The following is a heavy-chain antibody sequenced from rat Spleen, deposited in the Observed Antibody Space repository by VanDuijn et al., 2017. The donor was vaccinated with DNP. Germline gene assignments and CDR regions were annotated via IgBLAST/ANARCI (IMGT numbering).Heavy chain of an antibody. CDR1: GFTFSDYY. Sequence: EVQLVESGGGLVQPGRSLKLSCAASGFTFSDYYMAWVRQAPAKGLEWVAYISYDGGSTYNGDSVNGRFTISRDNAKSTLYLQMNSLRSEDMATYYCARHVLPLRVWDYWGQGVMVTVSS. CDR2: ISYDGGST. D-gene: IGHD1-4*01. J-gene: IGHJ2*01. V-gene: IGHV5-22*01. CDR3: ARHVLPLRVWDY.